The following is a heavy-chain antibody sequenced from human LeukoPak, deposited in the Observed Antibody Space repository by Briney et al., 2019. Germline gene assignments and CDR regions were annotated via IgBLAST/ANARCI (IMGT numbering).Heavy chain of an antibody. J-gene: IGHJ5*02. D-gene: IGHD5-18*01. CDR3: ARDPGGDTSMPFDP. Sequence: SQTLSLTCAISGDSVSSNSATWNWIRQSPSRGLEWLGRTYYRSKWYNDYAVSVKSRITLNPDTYKNQFSLQLNSVTPEDTAVYYCARDPGGDTSMPFDPWGQGTLVTVSS. V-gene: IGHV6-1*01. CDR2: TYYRSKWYN. CDR1: GDSVSSNSAT.